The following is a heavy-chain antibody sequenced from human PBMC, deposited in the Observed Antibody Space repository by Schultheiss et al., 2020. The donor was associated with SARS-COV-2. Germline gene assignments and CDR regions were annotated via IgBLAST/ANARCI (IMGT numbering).Heavy chain of an antibody. CDR2: IFPSDSDT. J-gene: IGHJ5*02. CDR1: GYTFTSSW. CDR3: ARLSGMQGFDP. D-gene: IGHD6-25*01. V-gene: IGHV5-51*01. Sequence: KVSCKASGYTFTSSWIGWVRQMPGKGLEWVAIIFPSDSDTRYNPSFQGRVSISADKSLSTAYLQWRSLKASDTAMYYCARLSGMQGFDPWGQGTLVTVSS.